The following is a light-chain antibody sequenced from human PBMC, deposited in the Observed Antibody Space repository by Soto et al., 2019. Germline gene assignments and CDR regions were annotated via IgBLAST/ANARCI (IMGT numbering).Light chain of an antibody. Sequence: EIVLTQSPGTLSLSIGERATLSCRASQSVSSSYLAWYQQKPGQAPRLLIYGTSTRATGIPDRFSGSGSGTDFTLTISRLEPEDFAVYYCQQYGSSPTFXQGTKVDIK. CDR1: QSVSSSY. CDR2: GTS. CDR3: QQYGSSPT. V-gene: IGKV3-20*01. J-gene: IGKJ1*01.